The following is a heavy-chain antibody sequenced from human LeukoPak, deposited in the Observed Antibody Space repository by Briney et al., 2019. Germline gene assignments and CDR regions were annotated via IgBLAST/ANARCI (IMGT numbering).Heavy chain of an antibody. D-gene: IGHD3-22*01. CDR3: AREKVGLLDYFDY. CDR2: IYYSGST. V-gene: IGHV4-59*01. CDR1: GGSISNYY. Sequence: PSETLSLTCTVSGGSISNYYWSWIRQPPGKGLEWIGYIYYSGSTNYNPSLKSRVTISVDTSKNQFSLKLSSVTAADTAVYYCAREKVGLLDYFDYWGQGTLVTVSS. J-gene: IGHJ4*02.